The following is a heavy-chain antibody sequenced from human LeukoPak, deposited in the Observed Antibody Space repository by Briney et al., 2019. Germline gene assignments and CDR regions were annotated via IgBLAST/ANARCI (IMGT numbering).Heavy chain of an antibody. CDR2: INHSGST. Sequence: SETLSLTCAVYGGSFSGYYWSWIRQPPGKGLEWIGEINHSGSTNYNPSLKSRVTISVDTSKNQFSLKLSSVTAADTAVYYCARTLRDTAMEEGVYPPAYYFDYWGQGTLVTVSS. CDR3: ARTLRDTAMEEGVYPPAYYFDY. J-gene: IGHJ4*02. V-gene: IGHV4-34*01. D-gene: IGHD5-18*01. CDR1: GGSFSGYY.